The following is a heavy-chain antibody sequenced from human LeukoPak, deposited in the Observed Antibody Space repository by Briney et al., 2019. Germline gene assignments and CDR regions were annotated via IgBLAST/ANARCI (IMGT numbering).Heavy chain of an antibody. CDR1: GYTFTSYY. J-gene: IGHJ6*03. CDR3: ARGTEMATIGYYMDV. V-gene: IGHV1-46*01. D-gene: IGHD5-24*01. CDR2: INPSGGST. Sequence: ASVKVSCKASGYTFTSYYMHWVRQAPGQGLEWMGIINPSGGSTIYAQKFQGRVTMTRDASTSTVYMELSSLRSEDTAVYYCARGTEMATIGYYMDVWGKGTTVTISS.